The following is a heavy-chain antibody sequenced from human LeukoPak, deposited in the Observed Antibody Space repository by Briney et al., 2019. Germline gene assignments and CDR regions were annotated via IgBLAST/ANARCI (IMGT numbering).Heavy chain of an antibody. CDR1: GFTFDDYA. CDR3: AKDTVRGVTSLGWFFDL. Sequence: GGSLRLSCAVSGFTFDDYAMHWVRQVPGKGLEWVSGISWNSGRIGYADSVKGRFTISRDNAEDSLYLQMNSLRPEDTAFYYCAKDTVRGVTSLGWFFDLWGRGALVTVSS. V-gene: IGHV3-9*01. J-gene: IGHJ2*01. D-gene: IGHD3-10*01. CDR2: ISWNSGRI.